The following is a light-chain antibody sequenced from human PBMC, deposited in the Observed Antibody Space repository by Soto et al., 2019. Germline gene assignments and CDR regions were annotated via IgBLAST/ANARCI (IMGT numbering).Light chain of an antibody. CDR2: DVS. V-gene: IGLV2-14*01. CDR3: SSYRSGSTVV. CDR1: SIDVGGYNF. J-gene: IGLJ2*01. Sequence: SVLTQPAPVFWAPGPSIPLSRTGNSIDVGGYNFVSWYQQYPGKAPKLMIYDVSNRPSGVSNRFSGSKSGNTASLTISGLQAEDEADYYCSSYRSGSTVVFGGGTKVTVL.